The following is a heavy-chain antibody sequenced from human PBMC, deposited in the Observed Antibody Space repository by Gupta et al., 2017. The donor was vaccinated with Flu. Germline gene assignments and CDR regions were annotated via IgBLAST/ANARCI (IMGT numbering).Heavy chain of an antibody. D-gene: IGHD4-17*01. CDR2: INPDGRST. Sequence: EVQLVESGGGSVQAGGSLRLSCAASGFTFSGSYLQWVRRAPGKGLVWVSRINPDGRSTTYADSVKSRFTISRDNAKNTLYLQMNSLGADDTAVYYCATVTTGCWGQGTLVTVSS. V-gene: IGHV3-74*03. CDR1: GFTFSGSY. CDR3: ATVTTGC. J-gene: IGHJ4*02.